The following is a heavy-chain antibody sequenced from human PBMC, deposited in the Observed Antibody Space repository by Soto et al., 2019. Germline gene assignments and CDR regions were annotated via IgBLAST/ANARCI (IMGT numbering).Heavy chain of an antibody. CDR3: ARSSAEYYDFWSGYYGRFDY. D-gene: IGHD3-3*01. J-gene: IGHJ4*02. CDR1: GGSISSSSYY. V-gene: IGHV4-39*01. Sequence: QLQLQESGPGLVKPSETLSLTCTVSGGSISSSSYYWGWIRQPPGKGLEWIGSIYYSGSTYYNPSLKSRVPISVDTSKTQFSLKLSSVTAADTAVYYCARSSAEYYDFWSGYYGRFDYWGQGTLVTVSS. CDR2: IYYSGST.